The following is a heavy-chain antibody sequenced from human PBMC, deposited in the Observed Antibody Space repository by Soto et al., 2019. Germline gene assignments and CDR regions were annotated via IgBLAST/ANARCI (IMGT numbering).Heavy chain of an antibody. CDR1: GFIFRNYA. V-gene: IGHV3-23*01. Sequence: PGGSLRLSCAASGFIFRNYAMSWVRQAPGKGLEWVSAISGSAGSRYYADSVKGRFTISRDNSKNTLYLQMSSLRAEDTAVYYCAGRLTTAASLDYWGRGTLVTVSS. J-gene: IGHJ4*02. CDR3: AGRLTTAASLDY. CDR2: ISGSAGSR. D-gene: IGHD3-16*01.